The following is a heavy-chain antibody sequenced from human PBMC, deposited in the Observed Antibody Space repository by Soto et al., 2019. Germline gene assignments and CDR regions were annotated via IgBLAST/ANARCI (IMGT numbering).Heavy chain of an antibody. CDR2: IYWDHEK. V-gene: IGHV2-5*02. J-gene: IGHJ6*02. CDR1: GFYLPTSGVV. D-gene: IGHD2-21*02. Sequence: QITLKEFGPPLVKPPQTLTLPCTFFGFYLPTSGVVGGWIGQPQEKALGWLALIYWDHEKRYSPSLRSRLTITKDTSKNQVVLALTNVDPVDTATYFCAHMSKDDRDRSIYGLDVWGPGATVTVSS. CDR3: AHMSKDDRDRSIYGLDV.